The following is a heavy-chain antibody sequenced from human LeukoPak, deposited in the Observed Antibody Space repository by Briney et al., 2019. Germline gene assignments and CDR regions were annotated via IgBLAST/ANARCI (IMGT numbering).Heavy chain of an antibody. V-gene: IGHV1-2*02. D-gene: IGHD3-3*01. CDR3: ARGDTIFGVVDDWFDP. CDR1: GYTFTGYY. CDR2: INPNSGGT. J-gene: IGHJ5*02. Sequence: ASVKVSCKASGYTFTGYYMHWVRQAPGQGLEWMGWINPNSGGTNYAQKFQGRVTMTRDTSISTAYMELSRLRSDDTAVYYCARGDTIFGVVDDWFDPWGQGTLVTVSS.